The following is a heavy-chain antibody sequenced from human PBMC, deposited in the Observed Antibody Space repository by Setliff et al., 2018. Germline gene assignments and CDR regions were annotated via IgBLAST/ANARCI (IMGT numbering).Heavy chain of an antibody. CDR2: ISSSGTDM. Sequence: GGSLRLSCAASGFTFSSYWMSWVRQAPGKGLEWVSYISSSGTDMYYVDSVKGRFTISRDNAKNSLYLQMNSLRVEDTAVYYCARDVVSGWYRRNNYFGMDVWGQGTTVTVSS. J-gene: IGHJ6*02. D-gene: IGHD6-19*01. CDR1: GFTFSSYW. V-gene: IGHV3-21*05. CDR3: ARDVVSGWYRRNNYFGMDV.